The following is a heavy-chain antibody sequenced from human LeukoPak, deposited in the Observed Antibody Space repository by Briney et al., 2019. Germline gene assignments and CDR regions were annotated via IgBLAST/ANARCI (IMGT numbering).Heavy chain of an antibody. CDR2: IYYSGST. J-gene: IGHJ4*02. Sequence: PSETLSLTCAVSGGSISSYYWSWIRQPPGKGLEWIGYIYYSGSTNYNPSLKSRVTISVDTSKNQFSLKLSSVTAADTAVYYCAGYGGAFDYWGQGTLVTVSS. CDR1: GGSISSYY. D-gene: IGHD3-16*01. V-gene: IGHV4-59*01. CDR3: AGYGGAFDY.